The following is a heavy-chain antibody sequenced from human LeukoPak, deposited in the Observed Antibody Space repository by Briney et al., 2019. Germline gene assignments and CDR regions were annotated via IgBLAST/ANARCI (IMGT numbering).Heavy chain of an antibody. CDR2: INHSGST. J-gene: IGHJ4*02. V-gene: IGHV4-34*01. CDR1: GGSFSGYY. D-gene: IGHD4-17*01. Sequence: SGTLSLTCAVYGGSFSGYYWSWLRQPPGKGLEWVGEINHSGSTNYNPSLKSRVTISVDTSKNQSSLKLSSVTGADTAVYYCARLRTVILFDCWGERTLVTVSS. CDR3: ARLRTVILFDC.